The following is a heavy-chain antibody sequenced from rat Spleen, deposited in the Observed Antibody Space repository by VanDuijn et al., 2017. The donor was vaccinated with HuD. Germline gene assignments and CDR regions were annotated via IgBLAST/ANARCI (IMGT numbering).Heavy chain of an antibody. Sequence: EVQLVESGGGLVQPGRSLKLSCVASGFTFKNYWMTWIRQAPGKGLECVASIDNNGGATYYLDSVKGRFTISRDNAKSTLYLQMNSLRSEDTATYFCARDRTSYNSGGGWFAYWGQGTLVTVSS. CDR2: IDNNGGAT. D-gene: IGHD4-3*01. J-gene: IGHJ3*01. CDR3: ARDRTSYNSGGGWFAY. V-gene: IGHV5-31*01. CDR1: GFTFKNYW.